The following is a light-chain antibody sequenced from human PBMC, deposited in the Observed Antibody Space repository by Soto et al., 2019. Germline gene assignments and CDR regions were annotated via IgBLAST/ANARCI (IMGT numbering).Light chain of an antibody. CDR3: QQYGSSPT. CDR1: QSVSSY. CDR2: DAS. V-gene: IGKV3-20*01. Sequence: EIVLTQSPGTLSLSPGGRATLSCRASQSVSSYLAWYQQKPGQAPRLLIYDASNRATGIPARFSGSGSGTDFTLTISRLEPADLAVYYCQQYGSSPTFGGGTKVDIK. J-gene: IGKJ4*01.